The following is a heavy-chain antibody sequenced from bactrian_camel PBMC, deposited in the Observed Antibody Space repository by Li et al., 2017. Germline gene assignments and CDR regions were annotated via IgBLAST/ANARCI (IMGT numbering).Heavy chain of an antibody. CDR2: VSTGGGTT. CDR1: GFTFSSTW. D-gene: IGHD1*01. V-gene: IGHV3S1*01. J-gene: IGHJ4*01. Sequence: SGGGLVQPGGSLRLSCAASGFTFSSTWMYWVRQAPGKGLGWVSGVSTGGGTTYYADSVKGRFTISRDNAKNTVYLQMNSLKPEDTAVYYCVGDVVYYNYWGQGTQVTVS. CDR3: VGDVVYYNY.